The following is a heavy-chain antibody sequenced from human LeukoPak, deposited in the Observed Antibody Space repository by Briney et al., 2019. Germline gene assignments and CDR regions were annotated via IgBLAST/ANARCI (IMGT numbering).Heavy chain of an antibody. CDR2: ISGSGGST. V-gene: IGHV3-23*01. D-gene: IGHD1-26*01. Sequence: GGSLRLSCAASGFTFSSYAMSWVRQTPEKGLEWVSAISGSGGSTYYADSVKGRFTISRDNSKNTLYLQVNSLRAEDTAVYYCAKGGKWDVTPFDYWGQGTLVTVSS. CDR3: AKGGKWDVTPFDY. CDR1: GFTFSSYA. J-gene: IGHJ4*02.